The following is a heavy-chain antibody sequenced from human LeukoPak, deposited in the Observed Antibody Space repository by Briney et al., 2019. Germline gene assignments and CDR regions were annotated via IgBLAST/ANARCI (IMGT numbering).Heavy chain of an antibody. D-gene: IGHD6-19*01. CDR3: ARDPIAVAGNTGYFDY. CDR2: ISYDGSNK. CDR1: GFTFSSYA. J-gene: IGHJ4*02. Sequence: GGSLRLSCAASGFTFSSYAMHWVRQAPGKGLEWVAVISYDGSNKYYADSVKGRFTTSRDNSKNTLYLQMNSLRAEDTAVYYCARDPIAVAGNTGYFDYWGQGTLVTVSS. V-gene: IGHV3-30*04.